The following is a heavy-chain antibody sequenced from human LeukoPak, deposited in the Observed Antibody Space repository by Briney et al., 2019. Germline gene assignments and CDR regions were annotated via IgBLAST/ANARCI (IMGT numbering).Heavy chain of an antibody. Sequence: PGGSLRLSCVVSGISLSNYAMTWVRQAPGKGLEWVSYISERGGSTTYADSVKGRFTISRDTSLNTLYLQMTSLRAEDTAVYFCAKRAIVIRGILVIGYHQEAYHYDYWGQGVLVTVSS. V-gene: IGHV3-23*01. CDR1: GISLSNYA. D-gene: IGHD3-10*01. CDR2: ISERGGST. J-gene: IGHJ4*02. CDR3: AKRAIVIRGILVIGYHQEAYHYDY.